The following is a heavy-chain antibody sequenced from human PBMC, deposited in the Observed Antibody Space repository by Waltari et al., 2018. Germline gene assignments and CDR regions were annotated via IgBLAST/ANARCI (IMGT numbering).Heavy chain of an antibody. CDR1: GYPFTSYA. CDR3: ARVRQLGTIDY. J-gene: IGHJ4*02. D-gene: IGHD6-6*01. V-gene: IGHV1-8*03. Sequence: VQLVQSGAEVKTPGAAVKVSCKASGYPFTSYAINWLRQATGKGLEWMGWMNPNSGNTGYAQKFQGRVTITRNTSISTAYMELSSLRSEDTAVYYCARVRQLGTIDYWGQGTLVTVSS. CDR2: MNPNSGNT.